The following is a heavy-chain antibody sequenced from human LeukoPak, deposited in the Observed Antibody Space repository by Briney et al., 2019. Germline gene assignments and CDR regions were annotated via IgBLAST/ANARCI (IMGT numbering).Heavy chain of an antibody. CDR3: AKGLYCSSTSCPKAYNWFDP. J-gene: IGHJ5*02. D-gene: IGHD2-2*01. V-gene: IGHV3-23*01. Sequence: GGSLRLXCAASGFTFSSYAMSWVRQAPGKGLEWVSAISGSGGSTYYADSVKGRFTISRDNSKNTLYLQMNSLRAEDTAVYYCAKGLYCSSTSCPKAYNWFDPWGQGTLVTVSS. CDR2: ISGSGGST. CDR1: GFTFSSYA.